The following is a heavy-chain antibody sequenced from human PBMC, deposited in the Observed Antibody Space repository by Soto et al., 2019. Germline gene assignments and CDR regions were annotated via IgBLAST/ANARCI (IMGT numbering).Heavy chain of an antibody. Sequence: EVQLLESGGGLVQPGGSLRLSCAASGFTFSNYAMSWVRQAPGKGLEWVSGISGGGDNTYYPDSVKGRFTISRDNSKNTLYLQMNNLRAEDAAVYYCVNLQSSGWYYFDYWGQGTLVTVSS. J-gene: IGHJ4*02. CDR3: VNLQSSGWYYFDY. CDR1: GFTFSNYA. CDR2: ISGGGDNT. V-gene: IGHV3-23*01. D-gene: IGHD6-19*01.